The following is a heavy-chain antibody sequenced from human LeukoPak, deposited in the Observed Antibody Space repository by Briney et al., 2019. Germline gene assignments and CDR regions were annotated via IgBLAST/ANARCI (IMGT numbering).Heavy chain of an antibody. CDR2: INHSGST. V-gene: IGHV4-34*01. CDR3: ARYRRFLERLFQKWDAFDI. CDR1: GGSFSGYY. Sequence: SETLSLTCAVYGGSFSGYYWSWIRQPPGKGLEWIGEINHSGSTNYNPSLKSRVTISVDTSKNQFSLKLSSVTAADTAVYYCARYRRFLERLFQKWDAFDIWGQGTMVTVSS. D-gene: IGHD3-3*01. J-gene: IGHJ3*02.